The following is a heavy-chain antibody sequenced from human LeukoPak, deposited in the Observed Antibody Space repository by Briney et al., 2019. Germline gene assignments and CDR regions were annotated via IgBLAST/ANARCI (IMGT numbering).Heavy chain of an antibody. D-gene: IGHD5-18*01. CDR3: STSIYSYGYDAFDI. Sequence: GGSLRLSCAASGFTFSNAWMSWVRQAPGKGLEWVGRIKSKTDGGTTDYAAPVKGRFTISRDDSKNTLYLQMNSLKTEDTAVYFCSTSIYSYGYDAFDIWGQGTMVTVSS. J-gene: IGHJ3*02. CDR2: IKSKTDGGTT. V-gene: IGHV3-15*01. CDR1: GFTFSNAW.